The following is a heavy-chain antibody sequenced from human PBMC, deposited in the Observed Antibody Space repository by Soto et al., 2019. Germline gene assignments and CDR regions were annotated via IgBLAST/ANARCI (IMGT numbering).Heavy chain of an antibody. CDR1: AFTFSDYG. J-gene: IGHJ4*02. CDR3: ATMERLFDY. Sequence: QLQLVESGGGVVPPGRSLRLSCAASAFTFSDYGMHLVRQAPGTGLEWVAVISYDGSDKYYADSVKGRFTISRDNSKNRLYLQMNSLRAEDTAVYYCATMERLFDYWGQGTLVTVSS. V-gene: IGHV3-30*03. CDR2: ISYDGSDK. D-gene: IGHD3-3*01.